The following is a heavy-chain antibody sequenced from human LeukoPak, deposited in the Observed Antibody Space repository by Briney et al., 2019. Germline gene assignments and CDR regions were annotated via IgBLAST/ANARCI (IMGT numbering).Heavy chain of an antibody. Sequence: PGGSLRLSCAASGFTFSSYWMHWVRQAPGKGLVWVSRINSDGSSTAYADSVKGRFTISRDNAKNALYLQMNSLRAEDTAVYYCASPYCSGGSCRHLFDYWGQGTLVTVSS. CDR2: INSDGSST. V-gene: IGHV3-74*01. D-gene: IGHD2-15*01. CDR1: GFTFSSYW. J-gene: IGHJ4*02. CDR3: ASPYCSGGSCRHLFDY.